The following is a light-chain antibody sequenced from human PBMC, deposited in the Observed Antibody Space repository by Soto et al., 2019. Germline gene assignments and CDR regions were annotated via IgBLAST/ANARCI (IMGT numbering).Light chain of an antibody. CDR2: EVS. J-gene: IGLJ1*01. V-gene: IGLV2-8*01. Sequence: HSVLTQPASASVSAGQSVTISCTETSSDVGGYNYVSWYQQHPGKAPKLMIYEVSKRPSGVPDRFSGSKSGNTASLTVSGLQAEDEADYYCSSYAGSNNYVFGTGTKVTV. CDR1: SSDVGGYNY. CDR3: SSYAGSNNYV.